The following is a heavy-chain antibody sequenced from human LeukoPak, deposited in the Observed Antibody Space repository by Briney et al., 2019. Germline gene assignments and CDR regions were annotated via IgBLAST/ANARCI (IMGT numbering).Heavy chain of an antibody. CDR2: LNPRGGSQ. V-gene: IGHV1-46*01. CDR3: ARAGYYDVSGDRLYYLEN. J-gene: IGHJ4*02. CDR1: GYTLTYYY. D-gene: IGHD3-16*01. Sequence: GASVTVSCKASGYTLTYYYLHWVREAPGQGLEWVGILNPRGGSQTFAQKFQGRVTVTTDTSTSTVYLELSSLRSDDTAVYYCARAGYYDVSGDRLYYLENWGQGTPVTASS.